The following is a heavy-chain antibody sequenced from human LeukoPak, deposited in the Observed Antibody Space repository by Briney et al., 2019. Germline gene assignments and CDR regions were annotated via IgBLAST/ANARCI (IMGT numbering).Heavy chain of an antibody. CDR2: TYIAGNT. V-gene: IGHV3-53*01. Sequence: PGGSLRLSCAASGFTVSSNYLSWVRQAPGKGLEWVSLTYIAGNTDYADSVKGRFTISRHNSKNTLYLQMNSLRAEDTAVYYCASSEEYYDYVWGSSGRGHFDYWGQGTLVTVSS. CDR1: GFTVSSNY. CDR3: ASSEEYYDYVWGSSGRGHFDY. D-gene: IGHD3-16*01. J-gene: IGHJ4*02.